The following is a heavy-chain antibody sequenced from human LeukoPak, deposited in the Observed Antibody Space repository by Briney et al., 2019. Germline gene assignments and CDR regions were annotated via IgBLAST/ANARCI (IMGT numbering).Heavy chain of an antibody. V-gene: IGHV4-39*01. D-gene: IGHD3-9*01. Sequence: PSETLSLTCTVSGGSISSRSYYWGWIRQPPGKGLEWIGSIYYSGSTYYNPSLKSRVTISVDTSKNQFSLKLSSVTAADTAVYYCARRANVLRYFDWLFDYWGQGTLVTVSS. J-gene: IGHJ4*02. CDR1: GGSISSRSYY. CDR3: ARRANVLRYFDWLFDY. CDR2: IYYSGST.